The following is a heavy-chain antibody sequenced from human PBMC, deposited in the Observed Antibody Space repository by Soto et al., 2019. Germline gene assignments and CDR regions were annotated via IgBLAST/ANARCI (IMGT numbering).Heavy chain of an antibody. CDR3: ARLAYYGSGPRWFDP. V-gene: IGHV1-18*01. D-gene: IGHD3-10*01. CDR2: TSAYNGNT. Sequence: ASVKVSCKASGYTFTSYGISWVRQAPGQGLEWMGWTSAYNGNTNYAQKLQGRVTMTTDTSTSTAYMELRSLRSDDTAVYYCARLAYYGSGPRWFDPWGQGTLVTVSS. J-gene: IGHJ5*02. CDR1: GYTFTSYG.